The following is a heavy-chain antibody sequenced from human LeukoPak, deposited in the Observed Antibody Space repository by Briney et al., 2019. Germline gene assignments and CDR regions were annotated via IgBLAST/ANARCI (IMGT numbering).Heavy chain of an antibody. CDR2: IIPISGTA. CDR1: GDTFSTYA. Sequence: ASVKVSCKASGDTFSTYAISWVRLAPGQGLKWMGRIIPISGTAEYAEKFQGRVTITADESTSTAYMELSSLRSEDTAVYYCAKDRIQLWFFPHFDYWGQGTLVTVSS. CDR3: AKDRIQLWFFPHFDY. D-gene: IGHD5-18*01. J-gene: IGHJ4*02. V-gene: IGHV1-69*15.